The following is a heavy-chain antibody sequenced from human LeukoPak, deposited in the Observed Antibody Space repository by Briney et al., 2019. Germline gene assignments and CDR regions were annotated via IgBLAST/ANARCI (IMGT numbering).Heavy chain of an antibody. Sequence: GGSLRLSCAASGFTFSSFAMNWVRQAPGKGLEWVSAISDSGGSRYYADSVKGRFTISRDKSQSTLYLQMNSLRADDTAVYYRAKGRLTTVISYLFDCWGQGTLVTVSS. V-gene: IGHV3-23*01. CDR3: AKGRLTTVISYLFDC. J-gene: IGHJ4*02. CDR1: GFTFSSFA. D-gene: IGHD4-17*01. CDR2: ISDSGGSR.